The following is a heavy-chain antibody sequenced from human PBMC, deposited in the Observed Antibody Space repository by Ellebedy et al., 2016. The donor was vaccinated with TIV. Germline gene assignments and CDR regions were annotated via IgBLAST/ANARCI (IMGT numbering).Heavy chain of an antibody. CDR2: LNSDGSST. CDR1: GFTFSSYS. CDR3: ASAVAGTRNAFDI. Sequence: GESLKISXAASGFTFSSYSMNWVRQAPGKGLEWVSRLNSDGSSTNYADSVKGRFTISRDNAKNTLYLQMNSLRAEDTAVYYCASAVAGTRNAFDIWGQGTMVTVSS. V-gene: IGHV3-74*01. J-gene: IGHJ3*02. D-gene: IGHD6-19*01.